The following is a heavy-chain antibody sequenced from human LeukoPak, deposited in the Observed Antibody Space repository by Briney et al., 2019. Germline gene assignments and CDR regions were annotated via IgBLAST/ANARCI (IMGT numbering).Heavy chain of an antibody. D-gene: IGHD3-22*01. J-gene: IGHJ4*02. Sequence: SVKVSCKASGGTFSSYDISWVRQAPGQGLEWMGGIIPIFSTANYAQKFQGRVTITADESTSTAYMELSSLRSEDTAVYYCAREYHYDSSGFPGYWGQGTLVTVSS. V-gene: IGHV1-69*13. CDR2: IIPIFSTA. CDR3: AREYHYDSSGFPGY. CDR1: GGTFSSYD.